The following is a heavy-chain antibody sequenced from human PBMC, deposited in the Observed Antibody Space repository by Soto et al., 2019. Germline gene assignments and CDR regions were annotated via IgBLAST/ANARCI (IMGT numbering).Heavy chain of an antibody. D-gene: IGHD3-10*01. V-gene: IGHV4-31*03. CDR1: GGSISSGGYY. J-gene: IGHJ5*02. CDR3: ARGYGSGQWGWFDP. Sequence: QVQLQESGPGLVKPSQTLSLTCTVSGGSISSGGYYWSWIRQHPGKGLEWIGYFYYSGSTYNNPSLKSRVTISVETSKNQFSLKLSSVTAADTAVYYCARGYGSGQWGWFDPWGQGTLVTVSS. CDR2: FYYSGST.